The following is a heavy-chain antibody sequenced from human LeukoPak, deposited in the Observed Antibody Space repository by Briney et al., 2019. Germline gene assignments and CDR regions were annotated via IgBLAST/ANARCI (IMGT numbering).Heavy chain of an antibody. Sequence: GGSLRLSCVGSGFTFSRYSMNWVRQAPGKGPEWLSYISSYSDSIYYADPVRGRFTISRDNAKNLLYLQLNSLRAEDTAVYYCAREGSYSSGWYYAFDIWGQGTMVTVSS. CDR2: ISSYSDSI. CDR1: GFTFSRYS. V-gene: IGHV3-48*04. D-gene: IGHD6-19*01. J-gene: IGHJ3*02. CDR3: AREGSYSSGWYYAFDI.